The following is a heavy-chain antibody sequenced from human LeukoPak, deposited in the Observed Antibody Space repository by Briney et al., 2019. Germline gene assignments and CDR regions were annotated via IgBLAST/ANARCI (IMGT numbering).Heavy chain of an antibody. V-gene: IGHV3-21*01. D-gene: IGHD3-10*01. CDR1: GFTFSSYS. CDR3: ARDFGGSGVPDAFDI. CDR2: ISSSSSYI. Sequence: PGGSLRLSCAASGFTFSSYSMNWVRQAPGKGLEWVSSISSSSSYIYYADSVKGRFIISRDNAKNSLYLQMNSLRAEDTAVYYCARDFGGSGVPDAFDIWGQGTMVTVSS. J-gene: IGHJ3*02.